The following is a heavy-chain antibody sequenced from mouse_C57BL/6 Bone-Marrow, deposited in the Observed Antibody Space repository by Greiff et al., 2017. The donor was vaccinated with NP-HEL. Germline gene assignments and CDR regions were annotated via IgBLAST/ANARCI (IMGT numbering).Heavy chain of an antibody. CDR1: GFTFSDYG. CDR2: ISNLAYSI. CDR3: ARLAGPYAMDY. Sequence: DVMLVESGGGLVQPGGSLKLSCAASGFTFSDYGMAWVRQAPRKGPEWVAFISNLAYSIYYADTVTGRFTISRENAKNTLYLEMSSLRSEDTAMYYCARLAGPYAMDYWGQGTSVTVSS. D-gene: IGHD3-3*01. J-gene: IGHJ4*01. V-gene: IGHV5-15*01.